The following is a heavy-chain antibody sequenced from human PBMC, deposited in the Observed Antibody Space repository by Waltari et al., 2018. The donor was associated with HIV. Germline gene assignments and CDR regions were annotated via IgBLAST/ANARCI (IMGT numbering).Heavy chain of an antibody. D-gene: IGHD3-22*01. CDR1: GYTFTNYG. Sequence: QVHLVQSGAELRNPGASVTVSCKASGYTFTNYGITWVRQAPGQGLEWMGWISGYNGDTKYAQKVRGRVTMTTDTSTSTAYLEMGSLRFDDTAVYYCARDHYYGGSGYYSDYWGQGTLVTVSS. J-gene: IGHJ4*02. V-gene: IGHV1-18*01. CDR3: ARDHYYGGSGYYSDY. CDR2: ISGYNGDT.